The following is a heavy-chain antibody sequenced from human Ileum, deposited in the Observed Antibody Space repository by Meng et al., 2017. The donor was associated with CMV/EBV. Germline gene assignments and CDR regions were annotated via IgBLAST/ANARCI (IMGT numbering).Heavy chain of an antibody. V-gene: IGHV4-4*02. CDR3: AGGGNLGY. Sequence: QVLLQDSGTGLVKPSETLSLTCAVSGGSISDDHWWHWVRQSPGKGLEWIGEIFHSQSVRFNPSLKSRVTISIDKSKNQFSLNLKSVTAADTAVYYCAGGGNLGYWGQGTLVTVSS. J-gene: IGHJ4*02. D-gene: IGHD4-23*01. CDR1: GGSISDDHW. CDR2: IFHSQSV.